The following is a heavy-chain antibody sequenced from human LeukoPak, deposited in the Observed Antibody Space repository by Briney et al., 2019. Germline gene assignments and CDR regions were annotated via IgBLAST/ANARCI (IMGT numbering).Heavy chain of an antibody. J-gene: IGHJ4*02. D-gene: IGHD3-22*01. CDR3: AHRKNYYDSSVFDN. V-gene: IGHV2-5*02. CDR2: IYWDDDR. Sequence: SGPTLVNPTQTLTLTCTFSGFSLNTRGVGVGWIRQPPGRALEWLALIYWDDDRRYSPSLKSRLTITKDTSKNQVVLTMTNMGPVHTATYFCAHRKNYYDSSVFDNWGQGTLVTVSS. CDR1: GFSLNTRGVG.